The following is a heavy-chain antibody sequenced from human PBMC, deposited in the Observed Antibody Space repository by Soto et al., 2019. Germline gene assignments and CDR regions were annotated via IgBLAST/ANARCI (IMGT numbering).Heavy chain of an antibody. CDR2: ISAYNGNT. Sequence: GAAVKVSCKASGYTFTSYGISWVRQAPGQGLEWMGWISAYNGNTNYAQKLQGRVTMTTDTSTSTAYMELRSLRSDDTAVYYCARAPPGHKLRYFSWIYYGLEPNNWFNPWGQGTLVTVSS. CDR1: GYTFTSYG. D-gene: IGHD3-9*01. CDR3: ARAPPGHKLRYFSWIYYGLEPNNWFNP. V-gene: IGHV1-18*01. J-gene: IGHJ5*02.